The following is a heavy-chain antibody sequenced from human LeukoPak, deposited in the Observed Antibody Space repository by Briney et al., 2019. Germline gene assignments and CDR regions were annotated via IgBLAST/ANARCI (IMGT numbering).Heavy chain of an antibody. CDR1: GGSFSGVF. Sequence: SETLSLTCAVSGGSFSGVFWNWIRQPPGKGLEWIAENNHRGITNYSPSLKSRVTISVDTSKNQFSLKLTSVTAADTGVYYCARDPTTVVTLPHYFDDRGQGTLVTVSS. J-gene: IGHJ4*02. D-gene: IGHD4-23*01. CDR2: NNHRGIT. V-gene: IGHV4-34*01. CDR3: ARDPTTVVTLPHYFDD.